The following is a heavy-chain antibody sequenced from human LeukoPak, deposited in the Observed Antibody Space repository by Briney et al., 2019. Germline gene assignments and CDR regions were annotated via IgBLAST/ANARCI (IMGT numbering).Heavy chain of an antibody. CDR3: ARNQGYLRHYFDY. V-gene: IGHV3-53*01. CDR2: IYSGGST. CDR1: GFTVSTNY. Sequence: GGSLRLSCAAPGFTVSTNYMSWVRHAPGKGLEWVSVIYSGGSTYYADSVKGRFTISRDDSKNTLYLQMNSLRAEDTAVYYCARNQGYLRHYFDYWGQGTLVTVSS. J-gene: IGHJ4*02. D-gene: IGHD6-13*01.